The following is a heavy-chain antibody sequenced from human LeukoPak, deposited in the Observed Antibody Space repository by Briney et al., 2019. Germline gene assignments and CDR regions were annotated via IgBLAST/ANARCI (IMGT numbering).Heavy chain of an antibody. CDR3: AKDLAFYASGNYFDH. CDR2: ISGRGDTS. J-gene: IGHJ4*02. D-gene: IGHD3-10*01. V-gene: IGHV3-23*01. Sequence: GGSLRPSCGASGFTFSNFAFSWVRHAPGKGLEWVSSISGRGDTSYYADSVKGRFRVSRDNSKNTLSLHMNSLRVEDTAVYYCAKDLAFYASGNYFDHWGQGTLVTVSS. CDR1: GFTFSNFA.